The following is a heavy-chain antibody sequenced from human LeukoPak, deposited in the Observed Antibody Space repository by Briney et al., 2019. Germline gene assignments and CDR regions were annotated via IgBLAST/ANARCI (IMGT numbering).Heavy chain of an antibody. CDR2: INHSGST. CDR3: ARGHSPVTTKVSYFQH. CDR1: GGSFSGYY. V-gene: IGHV4-34*01. D-gene: IGHD4-17*01. J-gene: IGHJ1*01. Sequence: SETLSLTCAVYGGSFSGYYWSWIRQPPGKGLEWIGEINHSGSTNYNPSLKSRVTILVDTSKDQFSLKLSSVTAADTAVYYCARGHSPVTTKVSYFQHWGQGTLVTVSS.